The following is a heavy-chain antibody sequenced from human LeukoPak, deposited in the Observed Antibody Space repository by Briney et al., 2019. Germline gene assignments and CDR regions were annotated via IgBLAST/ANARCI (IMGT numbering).Heavy chain of an antibody. D-gene: IGHD6-19*01. CDR1: GFTFSSCA. CDR3: ARDLGGAVAGKSPVDY. Sequence: GGSLRLSCAASGFTFSSCAMHWVRQAPGKGLEWVANIKQDGSEKYYVDSVKGRFTISRDNAKNSLYLQMNSLRAEDTAVYYCARDLGGAVAGKSPVDYWGQGTLVTVSS. J-gene: IGHJ4*02. CDR2: IKQDGSEK. V-gene: IGHV3-7*01.